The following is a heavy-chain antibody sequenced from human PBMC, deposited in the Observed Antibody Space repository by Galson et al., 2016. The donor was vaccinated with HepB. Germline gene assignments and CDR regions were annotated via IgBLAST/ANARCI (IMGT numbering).Heavy chain of an antibody. D-gene: IGHD3-3*01. CDR2: IKQDGSAT. Sequence: SLRLSCAASGFTFSSYWMSWVRPAPGKGLEWVANIKQDGSATYYVDSVKGRFTISRDNAKNSLYLQRNSLRAEDTAVYYCARGSLRVLEWLRLLTTLEFDYWGQGTLVTVSS. CDR3: ARGSLRVLEWLRLLTTLEFDY. CDR1: GFTFSSYW. V-gene: IGHV3-7*03. J-gene: IGHJ4*02.